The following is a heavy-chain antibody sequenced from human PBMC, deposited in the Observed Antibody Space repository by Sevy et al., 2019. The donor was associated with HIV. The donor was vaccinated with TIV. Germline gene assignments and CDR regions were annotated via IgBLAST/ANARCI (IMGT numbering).Heavy chain of an antibody. Sequence: GGSLRLSCAISGFTVNDKYIIWVRQAPGNGLEGGSVIFSSGSTYYADSAKGRFTISRDNSKNTVDLQMNSVRAEDTAVYFCVSVFLSFRSGWSYFDYWGQRTLVTVSS. CDR1: GFTVNDKY. CDR3: VSVFLSFRSGWSYFDY. J-gene: IGHJ4*02. V-gene: IGHV3-66*02. CDR2: IFSSGST. D-gene: IGHD6-19*01.